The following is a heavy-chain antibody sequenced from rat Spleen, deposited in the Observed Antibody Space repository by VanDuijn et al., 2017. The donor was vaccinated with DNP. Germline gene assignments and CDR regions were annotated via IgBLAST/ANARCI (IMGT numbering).Heavy chain of an antibody. V-gene: IGHV5-20*01. CDR3: PTHYGGSPFEY. Sequence: EVQLVESGGGLVQPGRSLKVSCAASGFTFSDYYMAWVRQAPTKGLEWVATISYDGSSTYYRDSVKGRFTASRDNAKSNLYLQMDSLRSEDMATYYGPTHYGGSPFEYWGQGVMVTVSS. CDR1: GFTFSDYY. CDR2: ISYDGSST. J-gene: IGHJ2*01. D-gene: IGHD1-11*01.